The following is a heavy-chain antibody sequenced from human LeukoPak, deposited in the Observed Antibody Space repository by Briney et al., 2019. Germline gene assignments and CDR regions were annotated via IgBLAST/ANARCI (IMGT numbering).Heavy chain of an antibody. CDR3: AKDDYDILTGPIDY. V-gene: IGHV3-9*01. J-gene: IGHJ4*02. CDR2: ISWNSGSI. Sequence: GRSLRLSCAASGFTFDDYAMHWVRHAPGKGLEWVSGISWNSGSIGYADSVKGRFTISRDNAKNSLYLQMNSLRAEDTALYYCAKDDYDILTGPIDYWGQGTLVTVSS. D-gene: IGHD3-9*01. CDR1: GFTFDDYA.